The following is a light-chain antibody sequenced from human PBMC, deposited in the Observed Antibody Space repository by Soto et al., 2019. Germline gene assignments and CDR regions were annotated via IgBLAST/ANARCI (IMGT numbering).Light chain of an antibody. J-gene: IGLJ2*01. V-gene: IGLV1-47*02. CDR1: SSNIGGNY. Sequence: QSVLTQPPSASGTPGQRVTISCSGSSSNIGGNYVYWYQQLPGAAPKLLIYLNDQRPSGVPDRFFGSKSGTSASLAISGLRSEVEAEYYCAAWDDSLSGPVFGVGTKLTVL. CDR3: AAWDDSLSGPV. CDR2: LND.